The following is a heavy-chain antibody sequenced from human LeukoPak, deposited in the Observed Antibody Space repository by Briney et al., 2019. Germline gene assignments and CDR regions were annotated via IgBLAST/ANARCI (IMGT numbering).Heavy chain of an antibody. CDR2: ISSSGSYI. CDR3: ASVSWPIHYFDY. J-gene: IGHJ4*02. D-gene: IGHD5-12*01. Sequence: GGSLRLSCAASGFTFSSYSMNWVRQAPGKGLEWVSSISSSGSYIYYADSVKGRFTISRDNAKNSLYLQMNSLRAEDTAVYYCASVSWPIHYFDYWGQGTLVTVSS. CDR1: GFTFSSYS. V-gene: IGHV3-21*01.